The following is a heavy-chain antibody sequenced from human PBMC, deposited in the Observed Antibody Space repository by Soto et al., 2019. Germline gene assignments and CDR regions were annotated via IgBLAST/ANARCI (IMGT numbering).Heavy chain of an antibody. V-gene: IGHV4-39*01. J-gene: IGHJ4*02. CDR3: ARRRDIVVVPAAIWAFDY. Sequence: SEPLSLTCTVSGGSISSSSYYWGWIRQPPGKGLEWIGSIYYSGSTYYNPSLKSRVTISVDTSKNQFSLKLSSVTAADTAVYYCARRRDIVVVPAAIWAFDYWGQGTLVTVSS. D-gene: IGHD2-2*01. CDR2: IYYSGST. CDR1: GGSISSSSYY.